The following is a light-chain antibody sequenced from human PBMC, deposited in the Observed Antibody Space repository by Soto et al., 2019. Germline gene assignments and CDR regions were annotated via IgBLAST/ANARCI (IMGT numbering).Light chain of an antibody. CDR3: MQGTHWPPYT. J-gene: IGKJ2*01. CDR1: QSLVASDGNTY. CDR2: KVS. Sequence: DVVMTQSPLSLPVTLGQPASISCRSSQSLVASDGNTYLSWCHQRPGQSTRRLIYKVSNRDSGVPDRFSGSASGTDFTLKISRLEAEDVGVYYCMQGTHWPPYTFGQGTKLEIK. V-gene: IGKV2-30*01.